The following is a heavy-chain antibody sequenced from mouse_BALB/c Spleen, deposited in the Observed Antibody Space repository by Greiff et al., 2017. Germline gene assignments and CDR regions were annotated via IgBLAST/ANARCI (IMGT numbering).Heavy chain of an antibody. CDR1: GFTFSSYA. D-gene: IGHD2-10*02. Sequence: EVQLVESGGGLVKPGGSLKLSCAASGFTFSSYAMSWVRQTPEKRLEWVATISSGGSYTYYPDSVKGRFTISRDNAKNTLYLQMSSLRSEDTAMYYCARSGYVYFDYWGQGTTLTVSS. CDR2: ISSGGSYT. CDR3: ARSGYVYFDY. J-gene: IGHJ2*01. V-gene: IGHV5-9-3*01.